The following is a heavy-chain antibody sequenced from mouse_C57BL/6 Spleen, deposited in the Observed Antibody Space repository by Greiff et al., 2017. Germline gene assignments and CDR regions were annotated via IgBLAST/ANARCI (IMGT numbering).Heavy chain of an antibody. CDR2: ISDGGSYT. D-gene: IGHD2-4*01. CDR1: GFTFSSYA. Sequence: EVQLVESGGGLVKPGGSLKLSCAASGFTFSSYAMSWVRQTPEKRLEWVATISDGGSYTYYPDNVKGRFTISRDNAKNNLYLQMSHLKSEDTAMYYCARGPSMITTDWYFDVWGTGTTVTVSS. V-gene: IGHV5-4*01. J-gene: IGHJ1*03. CDR3: ARGPSMITTDWYFDV.